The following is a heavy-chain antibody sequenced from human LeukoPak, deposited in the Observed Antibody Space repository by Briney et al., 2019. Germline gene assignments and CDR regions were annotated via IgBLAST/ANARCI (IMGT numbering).Heavy chain of an antibody. V-gene: IGHV3-23*01. D-gene: IGHD6-13*01. CDR2: IGGSVGSM. CDR1: GFTFSIYV. CDR3: AKRGNSWDLFDY. J-gene: IGHJ4*02. Sequence: GGSLRLSCAASGFTFSIYVISWVRQAPGKGLEWVSNIGGSVGSMFYAASVKGRFAISRDNSKNTLFLQMNNLRVEDTAVYYCAKRGNSWDLFDYWGQGTLVTVSS.